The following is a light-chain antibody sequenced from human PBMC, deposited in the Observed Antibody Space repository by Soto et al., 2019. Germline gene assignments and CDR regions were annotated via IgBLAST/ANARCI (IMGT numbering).Light chain of an antibody. CDR1: QSVSSN. CDR2: GAS. J-gene: IGKJ1*01. V-gene: IGKV3-15*01. CDR3: QQYNNWPPDRT. Sequence: EIVVTQSPATLSVSPGERATLSCRASQSVSSNLAWYQQKPGQAPRLLIYGASTRATGIPSRFSGSGSGTECTLTISSLQSEDFALYFCQQYNNWPPDRTFGQGTKVEIK.